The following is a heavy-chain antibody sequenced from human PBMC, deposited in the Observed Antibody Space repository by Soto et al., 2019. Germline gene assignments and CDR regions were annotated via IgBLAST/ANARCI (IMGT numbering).Heavy chain of an antibody. V-gene: IGHV3-23*01. J-gene: IGHJ4*02. Sequence: EVHLLESGGGLVQPGGSLRLSCAASGFMFSAYAMHWVRQAPGQGLAWVSSISGTSDDRYYADSVKGRFTVSRDSSTDTLYLQLNSLRAEDTALYCWAREDGGSRFDYWGQGTLVILSS. CDR2: ISGTSDDR. D-gene: IGHD1-26*01. CDR3: AREDGGSRFDY. CDR1: GFMFSAYA.